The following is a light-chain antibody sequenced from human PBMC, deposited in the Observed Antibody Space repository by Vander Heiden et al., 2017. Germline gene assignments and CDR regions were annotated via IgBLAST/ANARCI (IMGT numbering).Light chain of an antibody. CDR1: QGIRND. V-gene: IGKV1-6*01. CDR3: RQDDFYPRT. J-gene: IGKJ1*01. Sequence: AIQMTQSPSSLSASVGDRVTITCRASQGIRNDLGWYQQKPGKAPKLLIYAASSLQSGVPSRFSGRGSGTDFTLTISSLQPEDSATYYCRQDDFYPRTFGQGTKVEIK. CDR2: AAS.